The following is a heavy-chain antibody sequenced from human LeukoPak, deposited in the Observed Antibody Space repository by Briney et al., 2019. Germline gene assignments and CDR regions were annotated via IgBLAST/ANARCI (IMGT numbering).Heavy chain of an antibody. CDR3: ARGPHWDPHFDY. D-gene: IGHD7-27*01. V-gene: IGHV1-2*02. J-gene: IGHJ4*02. CDR1: GYTFSGYY. CDR2: INPSSGGT. Sequence: ASVKVSCKASGYTFSGYYMHWVRQAPGQGLEWMGWINPSSGGTNYAQKFQGRVTMTRDTSISTAYMGLSSLRSDDTAVYYCARGPHWDPHFDYWGQGTLVTVSS.